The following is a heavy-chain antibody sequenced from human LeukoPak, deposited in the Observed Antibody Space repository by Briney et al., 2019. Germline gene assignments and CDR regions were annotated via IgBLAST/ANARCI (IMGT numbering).Heavy chain of an antibody. D-gene: IGHD6-13*01. V-gene: IGHV1-18*04. CDR2: ISAYNGNT. Sequence: EASVKVSCKASGYTFTGHYLHWVRQAPGLGLEWMGWISAYNGNTNYAQKVQGRVTMTTDTSTSTAYMELRSLRFDDTAVYYCARDQSVRLLQTSSTYFKHVFAIWGQGSMVTVSS. CDR1: GYTFTGHY. CDR3: ARDQSVRLLQTSSTYFKHVFAI. J-gene: IGHJ3*02.